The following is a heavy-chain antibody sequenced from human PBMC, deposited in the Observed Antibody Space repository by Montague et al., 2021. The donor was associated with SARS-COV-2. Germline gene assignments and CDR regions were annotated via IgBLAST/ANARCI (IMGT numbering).Heavy chain of an antibody. V-gene: IGHV4-39*01. CDR2: IYYSGST. CDR3: ARHGKTRIAMIVVVIGYFDY. Sequence: SETLSLTCTVSGGSISSSSYYWGWIRQPPGKGLEWIGSIYYSGSTYYXPSLKSRVTISVDTSKNQFSLKLSSVTAPDTAVYYCARHGKTRIAMIVVVIGYFDYWGRGTLVTVSS. D-gene: IGHD3-22*01. J-gene: IGHJ4*02. CDR1: GGSISSSSYY.